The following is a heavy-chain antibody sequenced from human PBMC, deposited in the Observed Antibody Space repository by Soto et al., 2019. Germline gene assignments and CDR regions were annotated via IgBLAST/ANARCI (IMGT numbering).Heavy chain of an antibody. V-gene: IGHV5-51*01. CDR3: ARTYYYDSSGQGWFDP. J-gene: IGHJ5*02. CDR2: IYPGDSDT. Sequence: GESRKISCKGSGYSFTSYWIGWVRQMPGKGLEWVGIIYPGDSDTKYSPSFQGQVTISADKSISTAYLQWSSLKASDTAMYYCARTYYYDSSGQGWFDPWGQGTLVTVSS. CDR1: GYSFTSYW. D-gene: IGHD3-22*01.